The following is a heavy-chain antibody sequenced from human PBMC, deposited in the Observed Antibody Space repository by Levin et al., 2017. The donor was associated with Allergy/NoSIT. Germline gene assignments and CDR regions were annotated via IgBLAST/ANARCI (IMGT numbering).Heavy chain of an antibody. Sequence: LSLTCAASGFTFRSYAMSWVRQAPGKGLEWVSGISGSGGSTYNADSVKGRFTISRDNSKNTLYLQMNSLRAEDTAVHYCAKDLSPYGSGGYSTFDYWGQGTLVTVSS. J-gene: IGHJ4*02. CDR1: GFTFRSYA. D-gene: IGHD3-10*01. CDR2: ISGSGGST. V-gene: IGHV3-23*01. CDR3: AKDLSPYGSGGYSTFDY.